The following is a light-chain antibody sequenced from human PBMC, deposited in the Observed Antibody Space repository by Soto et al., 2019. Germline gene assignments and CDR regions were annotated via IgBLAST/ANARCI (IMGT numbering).Light chain of an antibody. Sequence: LVLKQSPGTVSLSPVDIASVSSRASQSFNSIYLAWYQQKPGHAPRLLIYGASSRATGIPDRFSGSGSGTDFTLTSSRLEPEDFAVYYCHKDDSWTFGQGTKVDI. CDR3: HKDDSWT. V-gene: IGKV3-20*01. CDR1: QSFNSIY. J-gene: IGKJ1*01. CDR2: GAS.